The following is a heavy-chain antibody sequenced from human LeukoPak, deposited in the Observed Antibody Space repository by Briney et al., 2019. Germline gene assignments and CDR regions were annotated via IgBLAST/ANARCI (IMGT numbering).Heavy chain of an antibody. D-gene: IGHD2-2*02. CDR2: INSDGSST. CDR3: AREAAVGYCSSTNCSTLDY. J-gene: IGHJ4*02. Sequence: GGSLRLSCAASGFTFSSYWMHWVRQAPGKGLVWVSRINSDGSSTSYADSVKGRFTISRDNAKNTLYLQMNSLRAEDTAVYYCAREAAVGYCSSTNCSTLDYWGREPWSPSPQ. CDR1: GFTFSSYW. V-gene: IGHV3-74*01.